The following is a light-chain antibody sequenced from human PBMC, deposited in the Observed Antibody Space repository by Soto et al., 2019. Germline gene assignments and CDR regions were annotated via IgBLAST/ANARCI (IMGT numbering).Light chain of an antibody. CDR2: DAS. V-gene: IGKV1-5*01. CDR3: QHYGGMWA. Sequence: QLTQSPSTQSASVGERVTIPCRASQSISNRLAWYQQKPGKAPKLLIYDASYWESGVPSRFRGSGSGTQFILTISSLQSDDFAAYYCQHYGGMWAFGQGTKVDIK. J-gene: IGKJ1*01. CDR1: QSISNR.